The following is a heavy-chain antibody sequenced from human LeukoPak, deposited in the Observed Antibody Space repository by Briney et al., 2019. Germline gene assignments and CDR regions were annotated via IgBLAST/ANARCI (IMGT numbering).Heavy chain of an antibody. CDR3: AKDNGGWTFDP. CDR1: GYTFRSYG. D-gene: IGHD6-19*01. V-gene: IGHV3-30*02. Sequence: GGSLRLSCGASGYTFRSYGMHWVRQAPGKGLEWVAFIHSGGNNKYYADSVKGRFTVSRDNSKNTLYLKKNSLRGEDTAVYYCAKDNGGWTFDPWGQGTLVTVSS. J-gene: IGHJ5*02. CDR2: IHSGGNNK.